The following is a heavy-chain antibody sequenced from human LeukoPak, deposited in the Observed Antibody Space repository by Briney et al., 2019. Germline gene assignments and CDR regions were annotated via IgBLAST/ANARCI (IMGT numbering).Heavy chain of an antibody. CDR1: GGSFRSST. V-gene: IGHV1-69*05. CDR3: ARGPLHVALSSGSLKWLDP. J-gene: IGHJ5*02. CDR2: IIPIFGTA. D-gene: IGHD3-3*01. Sequence: ASVKVSCKASGGSFRSSTFAWVRQAPGRGLEWMGGIIPIFGTANYAPEFQGRATITTDESTSTVYMELSSLRSEDTAMYYCARGPLHVALSSGSLKWLDPWGQGSLVTVSS.